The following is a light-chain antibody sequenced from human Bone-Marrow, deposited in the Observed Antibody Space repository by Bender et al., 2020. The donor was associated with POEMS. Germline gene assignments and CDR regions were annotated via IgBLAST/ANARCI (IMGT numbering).Light chain of an antibody. CDR3: QSHNNENHDVI. V-gene: IGLV6-57*01. J-gene: IGLJ2*01. CDR1: SGRIGSNF. Sequence: FMLTQPHSVSDSPGKTVTISCTRSSGRIGSNFVQWFQQRPGSSPTTVIYEDTKRPSGVPDRFSGSSDSSSNSAYLTISGLKTEDEADYYCQSHNNENHDVIFGGGTKLTVL. CDR2: EDT.